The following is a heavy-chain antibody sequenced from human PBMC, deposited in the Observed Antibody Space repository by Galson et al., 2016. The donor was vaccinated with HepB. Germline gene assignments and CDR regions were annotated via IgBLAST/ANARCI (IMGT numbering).Heavy chain of an antibody. CDR2: ISGSGGAT. J-gene: IGHJ4*02. CDR1: GLTFSGYA. Sequence: SLRLSCAPSGLTFSGYAMTWVRQAPGKALEWVSGISGSGGATYHADSVKGRFTISRDNSQNTLYLQMDSLTVDDTAVYYCAKGLYKNVNFFLALDNWGQGTLVTVSS. CDR3: AKGLYKNVNFFLALDN. V-gene: IGHV3-23*01. D-gene: IGHD3-16*01.